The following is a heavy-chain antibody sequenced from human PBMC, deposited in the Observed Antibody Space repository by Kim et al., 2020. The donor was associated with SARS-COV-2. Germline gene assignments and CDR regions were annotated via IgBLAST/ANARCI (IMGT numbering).Heavy chain of an antibody. CDR3: ARMYYYDSSGPSVDY. J-gene: IGHJ4*02. Sequence: SETLSLTCTVSGGSISSYYWSWIRQPPGKGLEWIGYIYYSGSTNYNPSLKSRVTISVDTSKNQFALKLSSVTAADTAVYYCARMYYYDSSGPSVDYWGQGTLVTVSS. CDR2: IYYSGST. CDR1: GGSISSYY. V-gene: IGHV4-59*13. D-gene: IGHD3-22*01.